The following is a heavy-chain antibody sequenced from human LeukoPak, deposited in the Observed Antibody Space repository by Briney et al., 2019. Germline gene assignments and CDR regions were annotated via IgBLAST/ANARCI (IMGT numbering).Heavy chain of an antibody. V-gene: IGHV1-69*13. CDR1: GGTFSSYA. Sequence: GASVKVSCKASGGTFSSYAISWVRQAPGQGREWMGGIIPIFGTANYAQKFQGRVTITADESTSTAYMELSSLRSEDTAVYYCAREGAGRTFVPWFDPWGQGTLVTVSS. CDR2: IIPIFGTA. D-gene: IGHD1-26*01. CDR3: AREGAGRTFVPWFDP. J-gene: IGHJ5*02.